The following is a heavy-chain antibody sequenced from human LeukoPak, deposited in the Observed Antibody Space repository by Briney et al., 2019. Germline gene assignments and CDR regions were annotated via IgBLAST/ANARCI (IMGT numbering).Heavy chain of an antibody. CDR3: ARSTEGAFDI. CDR2: ISSRNTI. D-gene: IGHD2-8*02. CDR1: GFTFSSYS. J-gene: IGHJ3*02. Sequence: GGSLRLSCAASGFTFSSYSMNWVRLAPGKGLEWVSYISSRNTIYYADSVKGRFTISRDNAKNSLYLQMNSLRDEDTAVYYCARSTEGAFDIWGQGTMVTVSS. V-gene: IGHV3-48*02.